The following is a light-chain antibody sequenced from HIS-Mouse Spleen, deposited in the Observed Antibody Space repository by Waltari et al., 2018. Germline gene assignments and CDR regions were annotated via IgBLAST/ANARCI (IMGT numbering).Light chain of an antibody. Sequence: SYELTQPPSVSVSPGQTARITCPGHALPKKYAYWYQQKSGQATVLVIYEDSKRPSGIPERFSGSSSGTMATLTISGAQVEDEADYYCYSTDSSGNHRVFGGGTKLTVL. CDR2: EDS. CDR3: YSTDSSGNHRV. J-gene: IGLJ2*01. CDR1: ALPKKY. V-gene: IGLV3-10*01.